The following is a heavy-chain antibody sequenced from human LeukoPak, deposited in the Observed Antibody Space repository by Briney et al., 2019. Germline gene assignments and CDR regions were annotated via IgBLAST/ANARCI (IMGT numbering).Heavy chain of an antibody. Sequence: GGSLRLSCAASGFAFSSHAMCWVRQAPGKGLEWVSSIDISGGSTYYADSAEGRFTISRDNSKNTLYLQMNSLRAEDTAVYYCARGRFGELSVATFDIWGQGTMVTVSS. CDR2: IDISGGST. V-gene: IGHV3-23*01. CDR1: GFAFSSHA. D-gene: IGHD3-10*01. CDR3: ARGRFGELSVATFDI. J-gene: IGHJ3*02.